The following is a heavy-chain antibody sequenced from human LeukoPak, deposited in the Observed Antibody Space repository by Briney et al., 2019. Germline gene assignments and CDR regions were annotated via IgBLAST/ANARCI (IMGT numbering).Heavy chain of an antibody. D-gene: IGHD1-1*01. CDR1: GGTFSSYA. Sequence: SVKVSCKASGGTFSSYAISWVRQAPGQGLEWMGGIIPIFGTANYAQKFQGRVTITADESTSTAYMELSSLRSEDTAVYYCARERVERLERQTVLGYWGQGTLVTVAS. CDR2: IIPIFGTA. J-gene: IGHJ4*02. CDR3: ARERVERLERQTVLGY. V-gene: IGHV1-69*13.